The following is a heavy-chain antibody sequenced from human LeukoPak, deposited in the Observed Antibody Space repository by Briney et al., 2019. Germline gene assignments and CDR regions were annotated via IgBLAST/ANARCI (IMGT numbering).Heavy chain of an antibody. J-gene: IGHJ4*02. V-gene: IGHV4-34*01. CDR2: INHSGST. CDR3: GGFGELLGTPVDY. Sequence: SETLSLTCAVYGGSFSGYYWSWIRQPPGKGLEWIGEINHSGSTNYIPSLKSRVTISVDTSKNQFSLKLSSVTAADTAAYYCGGFGELLGTPVDYWGQGTLVTVSS. D-gene: IGHD3-10*01. CDR1: GGSFSGYY.